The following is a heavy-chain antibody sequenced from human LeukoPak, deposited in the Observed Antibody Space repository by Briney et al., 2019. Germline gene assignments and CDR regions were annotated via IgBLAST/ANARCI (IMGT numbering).Heavy chain of an antibody. CDR1: GYTFTNHG. Sequence: GASVKVSCKASGYTFTNHGISWVRQAPGQGLEWMGWISAYNGNTKYAQKFQSRVTMTTDTSTNTVNMELRSLRSDDTAVFYCARSGSHNYYYYGMDVWGQGTTVIVSS. D-gene: IGHD1-26*01. J-gene: IGHJ6*02. V-gene: IGHV1-18*01. CDR3: ARSGSHNYYYYGMDV. CDR2: ISAYNGNT.